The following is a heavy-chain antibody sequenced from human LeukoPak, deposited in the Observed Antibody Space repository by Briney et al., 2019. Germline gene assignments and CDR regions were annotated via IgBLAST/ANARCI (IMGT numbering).Heavy chain of an antibody. Sequence: GGSLRLSCAASGFTFSGSAMHWVRQASGKGLEGVGRIRSKANSYATAYAASVKGRFTISRDDSKNTAYLQMNSLKTEDTAVYYCTSSANSAFDIWGQGTMVTVSS. V-gene: IGHV3-73*01. J-gene: IGHJ3*02. CDR1: GFTFSGSA. CDR2: IRSKANSYAT. D-gene: IGHD2/OR15-2a*01. CDR3: TSSANSAFDI.